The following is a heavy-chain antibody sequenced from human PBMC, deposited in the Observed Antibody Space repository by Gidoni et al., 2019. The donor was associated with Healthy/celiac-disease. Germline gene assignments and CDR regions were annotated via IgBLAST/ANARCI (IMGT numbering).Heavy chain of an antibody. CDR3: ARRRDTAGFDY. V-gene: IGHV4-34*01. D-gene: IGHD5-18*01. CDR2: INHSGST. CDR1: GGSFSGYY. J-gene: IGHJ4*02. Sequence: QVQLQQWGAGLLKPSETLSLTCAVYGGSFSGYYWSWIRQPPGKGLEWIGEINHSGSTNYNPSLKSRVTISVDTSKNQFSLKLSSVTAADTAVYYCARRRDTAGFDYWGQGTLVTVSS.